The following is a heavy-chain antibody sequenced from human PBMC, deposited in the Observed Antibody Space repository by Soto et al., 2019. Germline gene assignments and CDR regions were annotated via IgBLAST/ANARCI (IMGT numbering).Heavy chain of an antibody. CDR1: GASLSGSY. CDR3: ARDPPGPTTEGAPLYFHL. Sequence: PSETLSLTCIVSGASLSGSYWSWVRQPAGKGLEWIGRIYATGSTDYNPSLKSRVTMSVDTSSNQFSLTLRSATAADTALYYCARDPPGPTTEGAPLYFHLWGRGTLVTVSS. CDR2: IYATGST. V-gene: IGHV4-4*07. J-gene: IGHJ2*01. D-gene: IGHD1-1*01.